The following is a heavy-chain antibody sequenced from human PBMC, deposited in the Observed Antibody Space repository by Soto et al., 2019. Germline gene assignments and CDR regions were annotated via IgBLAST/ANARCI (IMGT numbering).Heavy chain of an antibody. CDR1: GFTFSSYG. CDR3: AKPLGLLRRAMAQGSDY. CDR2: VSYDEITK. V-gene: IGHV3-30*18. Sequence: QVQLVESGGGVVQPGRSLRISCAASGFTFSSYGMNWVRQAPGKGLECVAVVSYDEITKYYADSVKGRFTISRDNSKNTVYLQMNSLRPEDTAVYYCAKPLGLLRRAMAQGSDYWGQGTLVTVAS. D-gene: IGHD5-18*01. J-gene: IGHJ4*02.